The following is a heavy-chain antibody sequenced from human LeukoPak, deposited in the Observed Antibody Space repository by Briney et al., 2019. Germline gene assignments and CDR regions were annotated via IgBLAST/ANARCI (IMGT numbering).Heavy chain of an antibody. D-gene: IGHD6-13*01. Sequence: GGSLRLSCAASGFTFSSYGMHWVRQAPGKGLEWVAFIRYDGSNKYYADSVKGRFTISRDNSKNTLYLQMNSLRAEDTAVYYCAKQGRGAQQPTPATVVDAFDIWGQGTMVTVSS. V-gene: IGHV3-30*02. CDR2: IRYDGSNK. CDR1: GFTFSSYG. CDR3: AKQGRGAQQPTPATVVDAFDI. J-gene: IGHJ3*02.